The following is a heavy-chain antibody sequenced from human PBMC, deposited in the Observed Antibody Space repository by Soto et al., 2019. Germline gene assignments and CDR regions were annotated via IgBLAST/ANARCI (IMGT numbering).Heavy chain of an antibody. J-gene: IGHJ4*02. V-gene: IGHV4-31*03. CDR3: ARQITMVRGIDF. Sequence: QVQLLESGPGLVKASQTLSLTCSISGGSISSGGYYWSWVRQRPGKGLEWIGYIYFNENTYYNPSLETRVTISAGTSKSQFSLRLSSVTDADAAVYYCARQITMVRGIDFWGPGISVSVSS. CDR2: IYFNENT. D-gene: IGHD3-10*01. CDR1: GGSISSGGYY.